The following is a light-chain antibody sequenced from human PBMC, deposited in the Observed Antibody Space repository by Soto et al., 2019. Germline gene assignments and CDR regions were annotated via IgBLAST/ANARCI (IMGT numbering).Light chain of an antibody. CDR1: KLGDKY. Sequence: SYELTQPPSVSVSPGQTASITCSGDKLGDKYAYWYQQKPGQSPVLVICQDSKRPSGIPERFSGSNSGNTATLTISGPQAMDEADYYCQAWDSSHVVFGGGTKLTVL. V-gene: IGLV3-1*01. J-gene: IGLJ2*01. CDR3: QAWDSSHVV. CDR2: QDS.